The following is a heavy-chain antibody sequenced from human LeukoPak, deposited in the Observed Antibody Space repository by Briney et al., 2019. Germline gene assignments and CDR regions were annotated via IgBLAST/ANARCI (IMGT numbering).Heavy chain of an antibody. V-gene: IGHV1-69*06. D-gene: IGHD5-12*01. CDR3: ASYGYSGYANFDY. J-gene: IGHJ4*02. Sequence: ASVKVSCKASGGTFSSYAISWVRQAPGQGLEWMGGIIPIFGTANYAQKFQGRVTITADKSTSTAYMELSSPRSEDTAVYYCASYGYSGYANFDYWGQGTLVTVSS. CDR1: GGTFSSYA. CDR2: IIPIFGTA.